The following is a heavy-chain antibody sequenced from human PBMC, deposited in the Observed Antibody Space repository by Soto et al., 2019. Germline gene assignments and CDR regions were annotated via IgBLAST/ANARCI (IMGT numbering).Heavy chain of an antibody. D-gene: IGHD2-2*01. V-gene: IGHV1-69*01. Sequence: QVQLVQSGAEVKKPGSSVKVSCKASGGTFGSYAISWVRQAPGQGLEWRGGIIPITDTANYAQKFQGRVTITADESTSTASMQLSSLRSEDTAVYYCSRSQGSSTSLEIYYYYYYGLDVWGQGTTVTVSS. J-gene: IGHJ6*02. CDR1: GGTFGSYA. CDR2: IIPITDTA. CDR3: SRSQGSSTSLEIYYYYYYGLDV.